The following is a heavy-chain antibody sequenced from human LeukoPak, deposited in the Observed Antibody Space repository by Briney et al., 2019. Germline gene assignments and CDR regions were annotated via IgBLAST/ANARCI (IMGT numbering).Heavy chain of an antibody. J-gene: IGHJ4*02. V-gene: IGHV3-7*04. D-gene: IGHD5-18*01. CDR1: GFTFSDYW. CDR3: ARDRGFSYGIDF. Sequence: PGGSLRLSCAASGFTFSDYWMSWVRQAPGKGLEWVANIQQDGSEKYYVDSVKGRFTISRDNAKKSLFLQVGSLRGEDTAVYYCARDRGFSYGIDFWGQGTLVTVSS. CDR2: IQQDGSEK.